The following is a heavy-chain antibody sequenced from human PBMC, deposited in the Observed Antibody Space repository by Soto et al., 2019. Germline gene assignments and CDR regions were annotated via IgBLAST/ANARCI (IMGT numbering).Heavy chain of an antibody. CDR1: GFTFSSYW. CDR3: ASEGGVGGDDAFDI. CDR2: INSDGSST. Sequence: EVQLVESGGGLVPPGGSLRLSCAASGFTFSSYWMHWVRQAPGKGLVWVSRINSDGSSTSYADSVKGRFTISRDNAKDTLYLQMNSLRAEDTAVYYCASEGGVGGDDAFDIWGQGTMVTVSS. J-gene: IGHJ3*02. V-gene: IGHV3-74*01. D-gene: IGHD1-26*01.